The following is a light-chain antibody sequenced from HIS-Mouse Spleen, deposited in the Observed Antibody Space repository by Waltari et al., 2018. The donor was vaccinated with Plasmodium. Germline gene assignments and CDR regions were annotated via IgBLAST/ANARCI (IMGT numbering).Light chain of an antibody. Sequence: EIVLTQSPATLSLSPGERATLSCRASQSVSSYLSWYQQKPGQAPRLLIYDASNRATGIPARFSCSGSGTDFTLTISSLEPEDFAVYYCQQRSNWLHTFGQGTKLEIK. J-gene: IGKJ2*01. V-gene: IGKV3-11*01. CDR1: QSVSSY. CDR2: DAS. CDR3: QQRSNWLHT.